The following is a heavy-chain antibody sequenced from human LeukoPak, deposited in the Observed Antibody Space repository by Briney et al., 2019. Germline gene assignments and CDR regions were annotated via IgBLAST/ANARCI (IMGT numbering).Heavy chain of an antibody. CDR2: IRYDGSNK. CDR3: AKGPHRFLSRGSHRSFFLDY. J-gene: IGHJ4*02. CDR1: GFTFSSYG. V-gene: IGHV3-30*02. Sequence: GGSLRLSCAASGFTFSSYGMHWVRQAPGKGLEWVAFIRYDGSNKYYADSVKGRFTISRDNSKNTLYPQMNSLRAEDTAVYYCAKGPHRFLSRGSHRSFFLDYWGQGTLVTVSS. D-gene: IGHD3-10*01.